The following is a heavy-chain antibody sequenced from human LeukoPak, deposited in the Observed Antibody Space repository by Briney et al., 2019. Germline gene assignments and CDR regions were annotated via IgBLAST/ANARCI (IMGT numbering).Heavy chain of an antibody. Sequence: SETLSLTCTASGGSISNYYWSWIRQPAGKGLEWIGRIYSSRSTNYNPSLKSRVTMSVETSKNQFSLKLSSVTAADTAMYYCARPRSSSGWDGDCDYWGQGTLVTVSS. D-gene: IGHD6-19*01. CDR3: ARPRSSSGWDGDCDY. V-gene: IGHV4-4*07. J-gene: IGHJ4*02. CDR1: GGSISNYY. CDR2: IYSSRST.